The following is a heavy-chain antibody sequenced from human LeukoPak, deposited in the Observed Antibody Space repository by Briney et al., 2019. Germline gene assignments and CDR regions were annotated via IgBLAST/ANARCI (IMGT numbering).Heavy chain of an antibody. J-gene: IGHJ4*02. CDR2: IIPILGIA. D-gene: IGHD5-18*01. CDR1: GYTFTSHG. CDR3: ARVRFAYSYDDNDY. V-gene: IGHV1-69*04. Sequence: AASVKVSCKASGYTFTSHGISWVRQAPGQGLEWMGRIIPILGIANYAQKFQGRVTITADKSTSTAYMELSSLRSEDTAVYYCARVRFAYSYDDNDYWGQGTLVTVSS.